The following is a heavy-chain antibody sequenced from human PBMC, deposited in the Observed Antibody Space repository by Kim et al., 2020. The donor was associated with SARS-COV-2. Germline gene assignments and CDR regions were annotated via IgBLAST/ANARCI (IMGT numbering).Heavy chain of an antibody. V-gene: IGHV4-39*01. Sequence: SETLSLTCTVSGGSISSSSYYWGWIRQPPGKGLEWIGSIYYSGSTYYNPSLKSRVTISVDTSKNQFSLKLSSVTAADTAVYYCARRAEDLAAAGRGLNRFDPWGQGTLVTVSS. CDR1: GGSISSSSYY. CDR2: IYYSGST. J-gene: IGHJ5*02. D-gene: IGHD6-13*01. CDR3: ARRAEDLAAAGRGLNRFDP.